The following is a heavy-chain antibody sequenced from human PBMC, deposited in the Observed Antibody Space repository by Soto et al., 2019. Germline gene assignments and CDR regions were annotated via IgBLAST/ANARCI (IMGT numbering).Heavy chain of an antibody. CDR2: IYYSGST. Sequence: PSETLSLTCTVSCGSISSYYWSWIRQPPGKGLEWIGYIYYSGSTNYNPSLKSRVTISVDTSKNQFSLKLSSVTAADTAVYYCARGYNDYYYYGMDVWGQGTTVTVSS. CDR3: ARGYNDYYYYGMDV. J-gene: IGHJ6*01. V-gene: IGHV4-59*01. CDR1: CGSISSYY. D-gene: IGHD1-20*01.